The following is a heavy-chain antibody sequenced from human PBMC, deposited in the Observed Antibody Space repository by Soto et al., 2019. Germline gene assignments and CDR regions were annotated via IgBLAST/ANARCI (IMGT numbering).Heavy chain of an antibody. V-gene: IGHV3-9*01. CDR3: AKDKEEAFDY. CDR1: GFTLVDNP. Sequence: EVQLVESGGGLVQPASSLGPPVAALGFTLVDNPLHGVRQAPGKGLEWAPGISWNSGSIGYADSVKGRFTISRDNAKNSLYLQMNSLRAEDTALYYCAKDKEEAFDYWGQGTLVTVSS. J-gene: IGHJ4*02. CDR2: ISWNSGSI.